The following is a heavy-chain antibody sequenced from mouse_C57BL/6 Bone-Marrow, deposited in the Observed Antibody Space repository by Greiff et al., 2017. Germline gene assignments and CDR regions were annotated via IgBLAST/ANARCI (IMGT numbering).Heavy chain of an antibody. CDR2: IYPRDGST. Sequence: VKLQESDAELVKPGASVKISCKVSGYTFTDHTIHWMKQRPEQGLEWIGYIYPRDGSTKYNEKFKGKATLTADKSSSTAYMQLNSLTSEDSAVYFCARGWLLRHWYFDVWGTGTTVTGSS. D-gene: IGHD2-3*01. J-gene: IGHJ1*03. CDR1: GYTFTDHT. V-gene: IGHV1-78*01. CDR3: ARGWLLRHWYFDV.